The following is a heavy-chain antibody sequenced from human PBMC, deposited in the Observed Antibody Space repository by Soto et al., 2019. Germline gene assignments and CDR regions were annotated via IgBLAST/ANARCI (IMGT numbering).Heavy chain of an antibody. CDR1: GGSISSSTSY. CDR2: INYSGST. Sequence: QLQLQEAGPGLVKPSETLSLTCTVSGGSISSSTSYWGWIRQPPGKGLEWIGSINYSGSTYYSPSLKSRVTISADTSKKQFSLKLSSVTAADTAVYYCARPVNYYYYYMDVWGKGTMVTVSS. J-gene: IGHJ6*03. CDR3: ARPVNYYYYYMDV. V-gene: IGHV4-39*01.